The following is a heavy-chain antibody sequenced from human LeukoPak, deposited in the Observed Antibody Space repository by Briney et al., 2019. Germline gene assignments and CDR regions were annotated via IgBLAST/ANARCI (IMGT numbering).Heavy chain of an antibody. V-gene: IGHV3-30*18. D-gene: IGHD2-2*01. J-gene: IGHJ4*02. CDR2: ISYDGSNK. CDR1: GFTFSSDG. Sequence: SGGSLRVSCVACGFTFSSDGMHWGRQAPGKGLEWVAVISYDGSNKYYADSVKGRFTISRDNYKNTLYLQMNSLRAEDTAVYYCAKERLRSSTSRIGDYWGQGTLVTVSS. CDR3: AKERLRSSTSRIGDY.